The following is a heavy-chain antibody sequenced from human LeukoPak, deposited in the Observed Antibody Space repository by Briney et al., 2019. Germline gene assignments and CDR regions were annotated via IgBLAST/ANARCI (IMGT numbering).Heavy chain of an antibody. Sequence: PSETLSLTCTVSGGSVSSSPYYWGWIRQPPGKGLEWIGSIYYSGTTHYNPSLESRVTISVDTSKNQFSLKLASVTAADTAIYYCAKGAGGFSYYNWFDPWGQGTLVTVSS. V-gene: IGHV4-39*07. D-gene: IGHD5-18*01. CDR1: GGSVSSSPYY. CDR3: AKGAGGFSYYNWFDP. CDR2: IYYSGTT. J-gene: IGHJ5*02.